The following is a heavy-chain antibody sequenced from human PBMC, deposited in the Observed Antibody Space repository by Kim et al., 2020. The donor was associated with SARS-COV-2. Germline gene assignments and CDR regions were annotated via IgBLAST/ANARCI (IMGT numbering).Heavy chain of an antibody. CDR1: GFTFDDYA. Sequence: GGSLRLSCAASGFTFDDYAMHWVRQAPGKGLEWVSGISWNSGSIGYADSVKGRFTISRDNAKNSLYLQMNSLRAEDTALYYCAKDPSIAAAGTSRYFDYWGQGTLVTVSS. V-gene: IGHV3-9*01. CDR3: AKDPSIAAAGTSRYFDY. D-gene: IGHD6-13*01. CDR2: ISWNSGSI. J-gene: IGHJ4*02.